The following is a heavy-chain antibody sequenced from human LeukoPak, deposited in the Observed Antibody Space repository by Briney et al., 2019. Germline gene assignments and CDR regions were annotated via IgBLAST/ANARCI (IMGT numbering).Heavy chain of an antibody. CDR1: GPTLSNVW. J-gene: IGHJ4*02. V-gene: IGHV3-15*07. CDR2: IKSKTAGGTT. D-gene: IGHD3-22*01. CDR3: AQGSGQYYEY. Sequence: GGSLRLSCAVSGPTLSNVWMNWFRQAPGRGLEWVGRIKSKTAGGTTDFAAPVKGRFSISRDDSENMLYLQMNSLTSEDSAVYYCAQGSGQYYEYWGQGTLVTVSS.